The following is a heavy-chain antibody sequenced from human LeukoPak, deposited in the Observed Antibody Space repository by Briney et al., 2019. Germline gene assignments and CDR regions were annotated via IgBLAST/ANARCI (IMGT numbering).Heavy chain of an antibody. CDR1: GGSFSGYY. CDR3: ARDRVAAAGQGYNWFDP. Sequence: PSETLSLTCAVYGGSFSGYYWSWIRQPPGKGLEWIGEINHSGSTNYNPSLKSRVTMSVDTSKNQFSLKLSSVTAADTAVYYCARDRVAAAGQGYNWFDPWGQGTLVTVSS. J-gene: IGHJ5*02. D-gene: IGHD6-13*01. CDR2: INHSGST. V-gene: IGHV4-34*01.